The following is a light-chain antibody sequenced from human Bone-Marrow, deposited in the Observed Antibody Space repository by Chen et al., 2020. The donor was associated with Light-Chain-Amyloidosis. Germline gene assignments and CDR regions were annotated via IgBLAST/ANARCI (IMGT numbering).Light chain of an antibody. Sequence: DIVMSQSPDSLAVSLGESATVNCKSSQSVLHSSNNKNYLAWYQQKPGQPPKLLIYWASTRESGVPDRFSGSGSGTDFTLTISSLQADDVAVYYCQQYYGIPRTFGQGTKVEIK. V-gene: IGKV4-1*01. J-gene: IGKJ1*01. CDR2: WAS. CDR3: QQYYGIPRT. CDR1: QSVLHSSNNKNY.